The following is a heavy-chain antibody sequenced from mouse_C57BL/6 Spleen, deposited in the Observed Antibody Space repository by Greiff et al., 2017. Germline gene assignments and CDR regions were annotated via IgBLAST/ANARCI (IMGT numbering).Heavy chain of an antibody. CDR3: ARSGKSYDYDVGYAMDY. CDR2: IDPSDSYT. D-gene: IGHD2-4*01. V-gene: IGHV1-69*01. CDR1: GYTFTSYW. J-gene: IGHJ4*01. Sequence: VQLQQPGAELVMPGASVKLSCKASGYTFTSYWMHWVKQRPGQGLEWIGEIDPSDSYTNYNQKFKGKSTLTVDKSSSTAYRQLSSLTSEDSAVYYCARSGKSYDYDVGYAMDYWGQGTSVTVSS.